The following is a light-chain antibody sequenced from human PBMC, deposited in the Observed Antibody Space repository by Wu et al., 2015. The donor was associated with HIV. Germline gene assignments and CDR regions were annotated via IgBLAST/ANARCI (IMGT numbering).Light chain of an antibody. CDR3: QQCGSSPLT. CDR2: DAS. CDR1: QSVSSY. V-gene: IGKV3-20*01. J-gene: IGKJ4*01. Sequence: EIVLTQSPATVSLSPGERATLSCRASQSVSSYLAWYQQKPGQAPRLLIHDASNRATGIPDRFSGSGSGTDFTLTISRLEPEDFAVYYCQQCGSSPLTFGGGTKVEIK.